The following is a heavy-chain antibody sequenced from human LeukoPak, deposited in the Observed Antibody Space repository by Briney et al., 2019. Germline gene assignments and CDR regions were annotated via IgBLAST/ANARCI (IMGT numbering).Heavy chain of an antibody. CDR2: IYTSGST. D-gene: IGHD6-25*01. V-gene: IGHV4-59*10. Sequence: SETLSLTCAVYGGSFSGYYWSWIRQPAGKGLEWIGRIYTSGSTNYNPSLKSRVTISVDTSKNQFSLKLSSVTAADTAVYYCARAKSPGYSSGGAWFDPWGQGTLVTVSS. CDR1: GGSFSGYY. CDR3: ARAKSPGYSSGGAWFDP. J-gene: IGHJ5*02.